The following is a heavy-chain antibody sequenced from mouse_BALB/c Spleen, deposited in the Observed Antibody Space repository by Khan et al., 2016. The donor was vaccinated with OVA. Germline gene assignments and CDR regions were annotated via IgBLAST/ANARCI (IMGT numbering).Heavy chain of an antibody. CDR2: IYPGNSDT. Sequence: VQLKQSGTVLARPGASVKMSCKASGYSFTSYLIHWVKQRPGQGLEWIGDIYPGNSDTTYNQKFKDKAKLTAGTSANTAYMELSSLTNEAPAVYYCARGGYSSFAYWGQGTLVTVSA. D-gene: IGHD1-3*01. CDR3: ARGGYSSFAY. J-gene: IGHJ3*01. V-gene: IGHV1-5*01. CDR1: GYSFTSYL.